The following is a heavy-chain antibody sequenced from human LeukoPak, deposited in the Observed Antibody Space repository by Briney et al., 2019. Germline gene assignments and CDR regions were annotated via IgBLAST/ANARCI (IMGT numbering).Heavy chain of an antibody. Sequence: GGSLRLSCAASGFIFDDYAMHWVRQAPGKGLEWVSGISWNSGSIGYADSVKGRFTISRDNAKNSLYLQMNSLRAEDTALYYCAKDTAMVTAALDYWGQGTLVTVSS. CDR2: ISWNSGSI. D-gene: IGHD5-18*01. CDR1: GFIFDDYA. CDR3: AKDTAMVTAALDY. V-gene: IGHV3-9*01. J-gene: IGHJ4*02.